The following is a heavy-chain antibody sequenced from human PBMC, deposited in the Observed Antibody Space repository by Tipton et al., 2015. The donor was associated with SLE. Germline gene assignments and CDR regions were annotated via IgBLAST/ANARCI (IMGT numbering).Heavy chain of an antibody. D-gene: IGHD2-21*02. Sequence: TLSLTCTVSGGSISNYFWSWIRQPPGKGLEWLGYIYYSGSTNYNPSLKSRVTISVDTSKNQFSLKLSSVTAADTAVYYCARNGDGSFDYWGQGTLVTVSS. CDR2: IYYSGST. CDR3: ARNGDGSFDY. V-gene: IGHV4-59*08. J-gene: IGHJ4*02. CDR1: GGSISNYF.